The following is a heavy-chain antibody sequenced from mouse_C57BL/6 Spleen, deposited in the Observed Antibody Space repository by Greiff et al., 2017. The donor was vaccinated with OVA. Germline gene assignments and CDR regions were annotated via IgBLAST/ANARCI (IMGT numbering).Heavy chain of an antibody. CDR1: GYTFTSYW. CDR2: IHPNSGST. D-gene: IGHD2-3*01. Sequence: QVQLQQPGAELVKPGASVKLSCKASGYTFTSYWMHWVKQRPGQGLEWIGMIHPNSGSTNYNEKFKSKATLTVDKSSSTAYMQLSSLTSEDSAVYNCARGDGYRGCAMDYWGQGTSVTVSS. CDR3: ARGDGYRGCAMDY. V-gene: IGHV1-64*01. J-gene: IGHJ4*01.